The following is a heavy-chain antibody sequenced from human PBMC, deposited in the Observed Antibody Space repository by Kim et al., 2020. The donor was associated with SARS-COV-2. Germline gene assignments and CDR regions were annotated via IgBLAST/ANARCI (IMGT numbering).Heavy chain of an antibody. J-gene: IGHJ4*02. V-gene: IGHV4-39*07. CDR3: ARDLGDGDLTYFDY. D-gene: IGHD4-17*01. CDR1: GGSISSSSYY. Sequence: SETLSLTCTVSGGSISSSSYYWGWIRQPPGKGLEWIGSIYYSGSTYYNPSLKSRVTISVDTSKNQFSLKLSSVTAADTAVYYCARDLGDGDLTYFDYWGQGTLVTVSS. CDR2: IYYSGST.